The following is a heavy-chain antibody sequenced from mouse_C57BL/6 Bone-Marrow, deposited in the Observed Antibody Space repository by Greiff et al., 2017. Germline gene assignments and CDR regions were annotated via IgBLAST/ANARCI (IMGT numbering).Heavy chain of an antibody. CDR2: IDPSDSET. J-gene: IGHJ3*01. CDR3: ARGLLLRRGFAY. Sequence: QVHVKQPGAELVRPGSSVQLSCKASGYTFTSYWMHWVKQRPIQGLEWIGNIDPSDSETHYNQKFKDKATLTVDKSSSTAYMQLSSLTSEDSAVYYCARGLLLRRGFAYWGQGTLVTVSA. D-gene: IGHD1-1*01. V-gene: IGHV1-52*01. CDR1: GYTFTSYW.